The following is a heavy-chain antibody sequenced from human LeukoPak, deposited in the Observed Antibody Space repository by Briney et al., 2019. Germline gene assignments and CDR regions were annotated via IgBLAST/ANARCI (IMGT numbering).Heavy chain of an antibody. V-gene: IGHV2-5*02. CDR3: AHRHGWLRLGFAFDI. Sequence: SGPTLVNPTQTLTLTCTFSGFSLSTSGVGVGWIRQPPVKALEWLALIYWDDDKRYSPSLKSRLTITKDTSKNQVVLTMTNMDPVDTATYYCAHRHGWLRLGFAFDIWGQGTMVTVSS. CDR2: IYWDDDK. J-gene: IGHJ3*02. CDR1: GFSLSTSGVG. D-gene: IGHD5-12*01.